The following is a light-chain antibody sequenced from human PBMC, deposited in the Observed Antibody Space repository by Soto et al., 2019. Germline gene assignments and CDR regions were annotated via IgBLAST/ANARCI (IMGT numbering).Light chain of an antibody. J-gene: IGKJ1*01. Sequence: AIQMTQSPSSLSASVGDRVTITCRASQGIRNDLGWNQQKPGKAPRLLIYAASTLQIGVPSRFSGSGSGTDFTLTISSLQADDSATYYCLQDYSYPRTFGQGTKVEIK. CDR2: AAS. CDR3: LQDYSYPRT. V-gene: IGKV1-6*01. CDR1: QGIRND.